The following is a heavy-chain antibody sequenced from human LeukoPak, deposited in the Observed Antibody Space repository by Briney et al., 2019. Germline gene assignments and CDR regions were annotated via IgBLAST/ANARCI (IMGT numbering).Heavy chain of an antibody. V-gene: IGHV3-23*01. D-gene: IGHD3-22*01. CDR1: GFTFSIYA. CDR3: AKDRPNYYGSNGHYYRRDGDY. J-gene: IGHJ4*02. CDR2: ITSSGDGR. Sequence: GGSLRLXCAASGFTFSIYAMRWVRQAPGKGLQWVSSITSSGDGRYYADSVKGRFTISRDNSENMLYLQMNSLRVEDTAVYFCAKDRPNYYGSNGHYYRRDGDYWGQGTLVTVSS.